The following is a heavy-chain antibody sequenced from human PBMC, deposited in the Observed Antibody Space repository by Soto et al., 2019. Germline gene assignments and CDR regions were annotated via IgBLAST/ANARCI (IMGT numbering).Heavy chain of an antibody. CDR3: AREVASGVVGMDP. CDR1: GYMFTTYG. D-gene: IGHD2-8*02. Sequence: QVQLVQSGTEVKKPGASVKVSCKASGYMFTTYGISWVRQAPGQGLEWMGWINPYNGNTRYAQQFQGRVTMTTDASTTTAYMELRSLRSDDRAVYYCAREVASGVVGMDPWGQGTLVTVSS. V-gene: IGHV1-18*01. CDR2: INPYNGNT. J-gene: IGHJ5*02.